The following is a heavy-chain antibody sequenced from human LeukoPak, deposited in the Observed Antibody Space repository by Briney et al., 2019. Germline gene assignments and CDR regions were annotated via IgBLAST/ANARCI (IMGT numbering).Heavy chain of an antibody. J-gene: IGHJ4*02. CDR2: IIPIFGTA. CDR1: GGTFSSYA. V-gene: IGHV1-69*13. CDR3: AREGGATIIGYFDY. D-gene: IGHD5-24*01. Sequence: SVKVSCKASGGTFSSYAISWVRQAPGQGLEWMGGIIPIFGTANYAQKFQGRVTITADESTSTAYMELSSLRSEDTAVYYCAREGGATIIGYFDYWDQGTLVTVSS.